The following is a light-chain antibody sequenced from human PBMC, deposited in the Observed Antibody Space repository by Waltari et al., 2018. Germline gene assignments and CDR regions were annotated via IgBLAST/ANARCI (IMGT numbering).Light chain of an antibody. CDR2: EAS. J-gene: IGKJ1*01. CDR1: QSIAIW. V-gene: IGKV1-5*03. CDR3: QQYKTYPWT. Sequence: DIQMTQSPSTLSPSVGDRVTITCRASQSIAIWLAWYQQKPGKAPNLLIYEASKLGSVVPSRFSGSGSGTQFTLTISSLQPDDFATYYCQQYKTYPWTFGQGTKVEIK.